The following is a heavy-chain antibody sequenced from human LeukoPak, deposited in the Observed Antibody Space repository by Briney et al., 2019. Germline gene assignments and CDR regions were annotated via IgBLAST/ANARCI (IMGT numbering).Heavy chain of an antibody. J-gene: IGHJ5*02. CDR3: ARTIPLVTRFDP. CDR2: ISSSSSYI. CDR1: GFTFSSYS. D-gene: IGHD4-17*01. Sequence: TTGGSLRLSCAASGFTFSSYSMNWVRQAPGKGLEWVSSISSSSSYIYYADSVKGRFTISRDNAKNSLYLQMNSLRAEDTAVYYCARTIPLVTRFDPWGQGTLVTVSS. V-gene: IGHV3-21*01.